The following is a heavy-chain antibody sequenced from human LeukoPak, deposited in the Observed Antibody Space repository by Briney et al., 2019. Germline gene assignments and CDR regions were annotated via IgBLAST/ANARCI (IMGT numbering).Heavy chain of an antibody. D-gene: IGHD3-3*01. CDR2: IWYDGSNK. V-gene: IGHV3-33*06. CDR3: AKVKATYYDFWSGSYYFDY. J-gene: IGHJ4*02. CDR1: GFTFSSYG. Sequence: PGRSLRLSCAASGFTFSSYGMRWVRQAPGKGLEWVAVIWYDGSNKYYADSVKGRFTISRDNSKNTLYLQMNSLRAEDTAVYYCAKVKATYYDFWSGSYYFDYWGQGTLVTVSS.